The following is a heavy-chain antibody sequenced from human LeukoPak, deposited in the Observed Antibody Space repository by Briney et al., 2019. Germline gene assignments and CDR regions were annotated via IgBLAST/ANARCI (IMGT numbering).Heavy chain of an antibody. CDR3: ARDLTYYDSSGSDY. V-gene: IGHV3-23*01. CDR1: GFTFSSYG. J-gene: IGHJ4*02. Sequence: GGSLRLSCAASGFTFSSYGMSWVRQAPGKGLEWVSAISGSGGSTYYADSVKGRFTISRDNSKNTLYLQMNSLRAEDTAVYYCARDLTYYDSSGSDYWGQGTLVTVSS. CDR2: ISGSGGST. D-gene: IGHD3-22*01.